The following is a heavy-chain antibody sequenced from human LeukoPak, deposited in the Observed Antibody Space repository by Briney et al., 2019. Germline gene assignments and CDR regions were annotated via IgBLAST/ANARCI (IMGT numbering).Heavy chain of an antibody. Sequence: TGGSLRLSCAASGFSFTDYYMSWIRQAPGKGLEWVSSIRSSGSTIYYADSVKGRFTISRDNANNSLYLQMNSLRAEDTAVYYCARDRYYYDSSARYFDYWGQGTLVTVSS. J-gene: IGHJ4*02. V-gene: IGHV3-11*04. CDR2: IRSSGSTI. CDR3: ARDRYYYDSSARYFDY. CDR1: GFSFTDYY. D-gene: IGHD3-22*01.